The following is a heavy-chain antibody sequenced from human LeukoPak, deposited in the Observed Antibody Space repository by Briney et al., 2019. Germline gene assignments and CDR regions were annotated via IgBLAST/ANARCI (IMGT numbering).Heavy chain of an antibody. D-gene: IGHD6-19*01. Sequence: GGSLRLSCAASGFTFSSFAMSWVRQAPGQGVEWVSAISDNSGNTYYADSVKGCFTISRDNSENTLYLQMNSLRAEDTALYYCSNGRTSSGTLQHDYWGQGTLVTVSS. CDR1: GFTFSSFA. CDR2: ISDNSGNT. V-gene: IGHV3-23*01. J-gene: IGHJ4*02. CDR3: SNGRTSSGTLQHDY.